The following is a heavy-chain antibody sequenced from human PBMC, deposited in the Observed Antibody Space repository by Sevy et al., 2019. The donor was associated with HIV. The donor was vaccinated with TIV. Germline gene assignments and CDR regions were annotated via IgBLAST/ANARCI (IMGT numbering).Heavy chain of an antibody. J-gene: IGHJ3*02. Sequence: ASVKVSCKVSGYSVSDLSIHWVRQAPRKGLERMGGYDPEDRETIYAQKFQGRVTMTEDTSTDTAYMELSRLRSEDTAVYYCATSPDYYDSSRDAFDIWGQGTMVTVSS. V-gene: IGHV1-24*01. D-gene: IGHD3-22*01. CDR1: GYSVSDLS. CDR3: ATSPDYYDSSRDAFDI. CDR2: YDPEDRET.